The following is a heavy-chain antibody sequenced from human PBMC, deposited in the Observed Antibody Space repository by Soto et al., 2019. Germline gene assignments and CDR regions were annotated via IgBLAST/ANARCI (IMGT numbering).Heavy chain of an antibody. D-gene: IGHD6-13*01. CDR2: ISSSSSYI. Sequence: EVQLVESGGGLVKPGGSLRLSCAASGFTFSSYSMNWVRQAPGKGLEWVSSISSSSSYIYYADSVKGRFTISRDNAKNSLYLQMNSLRAEDTAVYYCARAGIAAAGPYYYYGMDVWGQGTTVTVSS. CDR3: ARAGIAAAGPYYYYGMDV. CDR1: GFTFSSYS. V-gene: IGHV3-21*01. J-gene: IGHJ6*02.